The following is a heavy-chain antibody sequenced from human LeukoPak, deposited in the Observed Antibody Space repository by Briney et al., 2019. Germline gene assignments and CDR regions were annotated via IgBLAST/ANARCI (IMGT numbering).Heavy chain of an antibody. CDR2: ISSSSSYI. D-gene: IGHD4-17*01. CDR1: GFTFSSYS. J-gene: IGHJ6*02. CDR3: ARTPAVTYYYYYGMDV. V-gene: IGHV3-21*01. Sequence: GGSLRLSCAASGFTFSSYSMSWVRQAPGKGLEWVSSISSSSSYIYYADSVKGRFTISRDNAKNSLYLQMNSLRAEDTAVYYCARTPAVTYYYYYGMDVWGQGTTVTVSS.